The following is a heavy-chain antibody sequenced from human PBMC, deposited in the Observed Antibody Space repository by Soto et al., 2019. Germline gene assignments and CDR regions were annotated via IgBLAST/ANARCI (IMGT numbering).Heavy chain of an antibody. CDR2: IYHSGPT. J-gene: IGHJ5*02. V-gene: IGHV4-59*01. Sequence: QVQVQESGPGLVKPSETLSLTCTVSGGSISNYYWSWIRQSPGKGLEWIANIYHSGPTNYNLSLKGRVSISIDRSKNQVSLRLKSVTAADTAVYYCARGGYRTLAWFDPWGQGTLVTVSS. CDR1: GGSISNYY. CDR3: ARGGYRTLAWFDP. D-gene: IGHD5-18*01.